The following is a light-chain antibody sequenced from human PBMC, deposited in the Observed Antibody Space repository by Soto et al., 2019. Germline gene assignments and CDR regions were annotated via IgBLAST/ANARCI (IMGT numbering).Light chain of an antibody. J-gene: IGLJ3*02. CDR1: SSDVGGYTY. V-gene: IGLV2-14*03. Sequence: QSALTQPASVSGSPGQSITISCTGTSSDVGGYTYVSCFQQHPGKAPKLKIYEVSNRPSGVSNRFSGSKSGYTASLTISELQAEDEADYYCTSFTSSSTWVFGGGTKLTVL. CDR2: EVS. CDR3: TSFTSSSTWV.